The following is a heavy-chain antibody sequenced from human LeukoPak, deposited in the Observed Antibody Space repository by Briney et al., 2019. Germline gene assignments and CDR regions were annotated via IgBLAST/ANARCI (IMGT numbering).Heavy chain of an antibody. CDR2: IYHSGST. Sequence: PSQTLSLTCAVSGGSISSGGYSWRWIRQPPGKGLEWIGYIYHSGSTYYNPSLKSRVTISVDRSKNQFSLKLSSVTAADTAVYYCARGDGYNDYWGQGTLVTVSS. D-gene: IGHD5-24*01. J-gene: IGHJ4*02. CDR1: GGSISSGGYS. V-gene: IGHV4-30-2*01. CDR3: ARGDGYNDY.